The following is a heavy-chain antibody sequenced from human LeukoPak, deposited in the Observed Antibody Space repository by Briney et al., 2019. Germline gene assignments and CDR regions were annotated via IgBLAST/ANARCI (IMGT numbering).Heavy chain of an antibody. J-gene: IGHJ6*03. D-gene: IGHD3-22*01. CDR1: GGSFSSYY. V-gene: IGHV4-34*01. Sequence: SETLSLTCAVYGGSFSSYYWSWIRQPPGKGLEWIGEINHSGSTNYNPSLKSRVTISVDTSKNQFSLKLSSVTAADTAVYYCARDRFDDSNGYYYHYYYYMDVWAKGPRSPSP. CDR3: ARDRFDDSNGYYYHYYYYMDV. CDR2: INHSGST.